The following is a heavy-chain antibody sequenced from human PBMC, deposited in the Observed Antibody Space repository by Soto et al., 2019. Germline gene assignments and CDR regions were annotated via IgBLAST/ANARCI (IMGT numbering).Heavy chain of an antibody. J-gene: IGHJ1*01. V-gene: IGHV3-23*01. Sequence: EVQLLESGGGLVQPGGSLRLSCAASGFTFSSYAMSWVRQAPGKGLEWVSAISGSGGSTYYADSVKGRFTISRDNSKNTLYLQMNSLRAEDTAVYYCAKDHRTMVREPEYFQHWGQGTLVTVSS. CDR1: GFTFSSYA. CDR3: AKDHRTMVREPEYFQH. CDR2: ISGSGGST. D-gene: IGHD3-10*01.